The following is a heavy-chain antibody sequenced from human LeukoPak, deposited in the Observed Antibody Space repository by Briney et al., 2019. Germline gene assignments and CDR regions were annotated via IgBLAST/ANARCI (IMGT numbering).Heavy chain of an antibody. V-gene: IGHV4-59*05. J-gene: IGHJ6*03. Sequence: PSETSCFTCTVSGGSISSYYWSWIRQPAGKGLEWIGSIYYSGSTYYNPSLKSRVTISVDTSKNQFSLKLSSVTAADTAVYYCAGDCSSHMDVWGKGTTVTVSS. CDR1: GGSISSYY. CDR3: AGDCSSHMDV. D-gene: IGHD2-15*01. CDR2: IYYSGST.